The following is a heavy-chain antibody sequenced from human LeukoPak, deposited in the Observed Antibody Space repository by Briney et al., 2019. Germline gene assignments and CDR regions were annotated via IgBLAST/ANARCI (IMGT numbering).Heavy chain of an antibody. CDR1: GFTVSSNF. J-gene: IGHJ4*02. CDR3: TRGGGGSFPHY. D-gene: IGHD2-21*01. Sequence: GGSLRLSCAASGFTVSSNFLSWVRQPPGKGLEWVSDIYSGGSTYYADSVKGRFTISRDNSKNTLYLQMNGLRAEDTAVYYCTRGGGGSFPHYWGQGTLVTVSS. V-gene: IGHV3-53*01. CDR2: IYSGGST.